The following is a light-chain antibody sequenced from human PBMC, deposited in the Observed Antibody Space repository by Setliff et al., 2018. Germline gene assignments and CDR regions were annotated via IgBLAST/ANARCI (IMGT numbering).Light chain of an antibody. V-gene: IGLV2-14*01. J-gene: IGLJ3*02. CDR1: SSDVGAYNS. CDR3: SSHTTSSTWV. Sequence: QSALTQPASVSGSPGQSITISCTGTSSDVGAYNSVSWYQQHPGKAPKLMIYEVSNRPSGISSRFSGSKSGNTASLTISGLQAEDEADYYCSSHTTSSTWVFGGGTKVTVL. CDR2: EVS.